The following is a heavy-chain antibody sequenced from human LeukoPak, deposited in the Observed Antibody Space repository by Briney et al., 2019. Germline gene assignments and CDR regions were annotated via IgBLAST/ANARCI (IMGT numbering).Heavy chain of an antibody. Sequence: GGSLRLSCAASGFTVSSNYMSWVRQAPGKGLEWVAFIRYDGSNKYYADSVKGRFTISRDNSKNTLYLQMNSLRAEDTAVYYCAKDAGDSSGLGDYWGQGTLVTVSS. CDR3: AKDAGDSSGLGDY. CDR2: IRYDGSNK. CDR1: GFTVSSNY. J-gene: IGHJ4*02. V-gene: IGHV3-30*02. D-gene: IGHD3-22*01.